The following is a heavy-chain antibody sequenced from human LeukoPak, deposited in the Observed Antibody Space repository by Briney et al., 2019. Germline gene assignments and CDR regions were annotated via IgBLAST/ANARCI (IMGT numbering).Heavy chain of an antibody. D-gene: IGHD3-16*02. Sequence: GGSLRLSCAASGFTVSSNYMAWVRQAPGKGLEWVAFIRNDGAKTYYADSAKGRFTISRDNSRNTLYLQMNSLTAEDTAVFYCAKDGVILAPGVYWYMDVWGRGTTVTVSS. V-gene: IGHV3-30*02. CDR2: IRNDGAKT. CDR1: GFTVSSNY. CDR3: AKDGVILAPGVYWYMDV. J-gene: IGHJ6*03.